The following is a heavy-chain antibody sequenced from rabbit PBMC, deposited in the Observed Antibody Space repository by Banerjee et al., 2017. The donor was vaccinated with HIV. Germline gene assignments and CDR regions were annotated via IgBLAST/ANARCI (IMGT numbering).Heavy chain of an antibody. CDR2: ITYRGSA. CDR1: GFDFSSYG. CDR3: ARGLNL. D-gene: IGHD4-2*01. V-gene: IGHV1S28*01. J-gene: IGHJ4*01. Sequence: QSLEESGGDLVKPGASLTLTCTASGFDFSSYGGGWVRQAPGKGLEYIGYITYRGSAYYASWVNGRFTISRENTQNTLYLQLNSLTAADTATHFCARGLNLWGPGTLVPS.